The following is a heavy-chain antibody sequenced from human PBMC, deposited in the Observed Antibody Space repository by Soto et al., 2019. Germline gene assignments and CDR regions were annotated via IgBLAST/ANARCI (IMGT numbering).Heavy chain of an antibody. J-gene: IGHJ4*02. CDR2: IYYSGST. CDR1: GGSISSSSYY. Sequence: SETLSLTCTVSGGSISSSSYYWGWIRQPPGKGLEWIGSIYYSGSTYYNPSLKSRVTISVDTSKNQLSLKLSSVTAADTAVYYCASPPDYGDYLSFDYWGQGTLVTVSS. V-gene: IGHV4-39*01. CDR3: ASPPDYGDYLSFDY. D-gene: IGHD4-17*01.